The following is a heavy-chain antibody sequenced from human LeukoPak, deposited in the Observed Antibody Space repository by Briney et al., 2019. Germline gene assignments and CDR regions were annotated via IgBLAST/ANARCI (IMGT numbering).Heavy chain of an antibody. CDR3: AKSVYGSGHRNWFDP. Sequence: QSGGSLRLSCAASGFRFSSYWMSWVRQAPGKGLEWVANIRGDGNEKYCVDSVKGRFTIFRDNAKHSVFLQMNSLRAEDTAVYYCAKSVYGSGHRNWFDPWGQGTLVTVSS. D-gene: IGHD3-10*01. CDR1: GFRFSSYW. V-gene: IGHV3-7*03. CDR2: IRGDGNEK. J-gene: IGHJ5*02.